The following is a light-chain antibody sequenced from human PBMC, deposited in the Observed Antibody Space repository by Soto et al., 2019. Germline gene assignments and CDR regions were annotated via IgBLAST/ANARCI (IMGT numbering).Light chain of an antibody. V-gene: IGKV1-5*01. CDR1: QSISSW. Sequence: DIQMTQSPSTLSASVGDRVTITCRASQSISSWLAWYQQKPGKAPKLLFYDASSLESGVPSRFSGSGSGTEFTLTISSLQPDDFATYYCQQYNSYVYTFGQGTKLEIK. CDR3: QQYNSYVYT. J-gene: IGKJ2*01. CDR2: DAS.